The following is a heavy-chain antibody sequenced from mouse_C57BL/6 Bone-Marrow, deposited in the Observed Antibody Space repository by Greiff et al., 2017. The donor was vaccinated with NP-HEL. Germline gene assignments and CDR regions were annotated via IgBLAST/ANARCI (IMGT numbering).Heavy chain of an antibody. V-gene: IGHV1-61*01. J-gene: IGHJ2*01. CDR2: IYPSDSET. CDR3: AREGNTVVDDY. Sequence: QVQLQQPGAELVRPGSSVKLSCKASGYTFTSYWMDWVKQRPGQGLEWIGNIYPSDSETHYNQKFKDKATLTVDKSSSTAYMQLSSLTSEDSAVYYGAREGNTVVDDYYDQGTTLTVSA. D-gene: IGHD1-1*01. CDR1: GYTFTSYW.